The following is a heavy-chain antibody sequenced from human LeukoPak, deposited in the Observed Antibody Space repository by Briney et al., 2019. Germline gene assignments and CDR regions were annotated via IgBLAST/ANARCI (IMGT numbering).Heavy chain of an antibody. CDR3: ARLNGYNYGPPYPDY. D-gene: IGHD5-18*01. J-gene: IGHJ4*02. V-gene: IGHV4-59*08. CDR2: IYYSGST. Sequence: SETLSLTCSVSGDSISSYYWSWIRQPPGKGLEWIGYIYYSGSTNYNPSLMSRVTISVDTSKNQFSLKLSSVTAADTAEYYCARLNGYNYGPPYPDYWGQGTLVTVSS. CDR1: GDSISSYY.